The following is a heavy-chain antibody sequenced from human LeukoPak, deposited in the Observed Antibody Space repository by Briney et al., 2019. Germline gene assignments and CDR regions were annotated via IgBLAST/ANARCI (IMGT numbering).Heavy chain of an antibody. CDR3: AKDRETTASGTFDY. Sequence: GRSLRLSCAASGFTFSNYGMHCVRQAPGKGLEWVAGISEDGINKYYADSVKARFTISRDNSNNTLFLQMNNLRADDTAVYYCAKDRETTASGTFDYWGQGALATVSS. CDR2: ISEDGINK. J-gene: IGHJ4*02. CDR1: GFTFSNYG. V-gene: IGHV3-30*18. D-gene: IGHD6-13*01.